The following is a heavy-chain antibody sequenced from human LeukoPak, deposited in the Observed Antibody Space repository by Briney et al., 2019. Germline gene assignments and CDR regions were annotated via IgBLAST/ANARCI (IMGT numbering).Heavy chain of an antibody. D-gene: IGHD5-18*01. Sequence: GASVKVSCKVSGYTLTELSMHWVRQAPGKGLEWMGGFDPEDGETIYAQKFQGRVTTTEDTSTDTAYMELSSLRSEDTAVYYCASVTAMVFYFDYWGQGTLVTVSS. CDR1: GYTLTELS. V-gene: IGHV1-24*01. CDR3: ASVTAMVFYFDY. J-gene: IGHJ4*02. CDR2: FDPEDGET.